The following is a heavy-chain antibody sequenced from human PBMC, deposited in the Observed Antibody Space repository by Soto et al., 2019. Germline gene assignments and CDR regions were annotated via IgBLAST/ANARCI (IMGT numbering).Heavy chain of an antibody. Sequence: QVQLQESGPGLVKPSQTLSLTCTLSGASITSSGYYWSWIRLHPGEGLEWIGYIYYRGTTYYNPSLKSPVTISTDPSKKEFSLTLTSVTAADTAVYYCARATESHYFDSWGRGILVTVTS. J-gene: IGHJ4*02. V-gene: IGHV4-31*01. CDR2: IYYRGTT. CDR1: GASITSSGYY. CDR3: ARATESHYFDS.